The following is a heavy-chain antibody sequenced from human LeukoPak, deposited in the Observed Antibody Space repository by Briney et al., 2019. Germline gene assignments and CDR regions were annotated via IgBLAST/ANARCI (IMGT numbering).Heavy chain of an antibody. Sequence: GRSLRLSCAASGFTFSSYAMHWVRQAPAKGLEWVAVLSYDGTNTYYGDSVKGRFTISRDNSRNTLYLQKDSLRAEDKAVFYCAKVGKKYRSGWSSPDFEIWGQGTMVTVSS. CDR2: LSYDGTNT. D-gene: IGHD6-19*01. CDR3: AKVGKKYRSGWSSPDFEI. J-gene: IGHJ3*02. V-gene: IGHV3-30*18. CDR1: GFTFSSYA.